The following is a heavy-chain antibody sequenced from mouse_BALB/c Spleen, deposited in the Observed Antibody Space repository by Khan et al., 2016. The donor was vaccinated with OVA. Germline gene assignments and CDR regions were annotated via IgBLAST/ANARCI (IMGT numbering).Heavy chain of an antibody. CDR3: ARVYGGDFDY. V-gene: IGHV3-2*02. J-gene: IGHJ2*01. D-gene: IGHD1-1*01. Sequence: EVQLQESRPGLVKPSQSLSLTCTVTGYSITSDYAWNWIRQFPGNKLEWMGYISYSGNTKYNPSLKSRISITRDTSKNQFFLQLNSVIIEDTATYYCARVYGGDFDYWGQGTTLTVSS. CDR2: ISYSGNT. CDR1: GYSITSDYA.